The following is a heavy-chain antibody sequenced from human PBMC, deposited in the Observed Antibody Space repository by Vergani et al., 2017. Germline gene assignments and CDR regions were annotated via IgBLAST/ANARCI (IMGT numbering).Heavy chain of an antibody. D-gene: IGHD5-12*01. J-gene: IGHJ6*02. CDR2: IIPIFGTA. V-gene: IGHV1-69*15. CDR1: GGTFSSYA. Sequence: QVQLVQSGAEVKKPGSSVKVSCKASGGTFSSYAISGVRQAPGQGLEWMGRIIPIFGTANYTQKFQGRVTITADESTSTAYMELSSLRSEDTAVYYCASLYSGYDYDYYYYGMDVWGQGTTVTVSS. CDR3: ASLYSGYDYDYYYYGMDV.